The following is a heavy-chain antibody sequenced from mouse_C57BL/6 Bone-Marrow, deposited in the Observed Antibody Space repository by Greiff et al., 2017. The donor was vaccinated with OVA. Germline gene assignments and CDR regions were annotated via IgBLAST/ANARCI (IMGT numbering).Heavy chain of an antibody. CDR1: GYTFTSYW. J-gene: IGHJ1*03. CDR3: ARGVTWYFDV. CDR2: LDPSDSYT. Sequence: VQLQQPGAELVMPGASVKLSCKASGYTFTSYWMHWVKQRPGQGLEWIGELDPSDSYTNYNQKFTGKSTLTVDKSSSTAYMQLSSLTSEDSAVYYCARGVTWYFDVWGTGTTVTVSS. V-gene: IGHV1-69*01. D-gene: IGHD2-1*01.